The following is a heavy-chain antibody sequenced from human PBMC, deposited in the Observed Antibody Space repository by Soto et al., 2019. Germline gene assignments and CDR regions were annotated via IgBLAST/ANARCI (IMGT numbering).Heavy chain of an antibody. V-gene: IGHV1-18*01. D-gene: IGHD3-3*01. Sequence: ASVKVSFKASGYTFTSYGISWVRQAPGQGLEWMGWISAYNGNTNYAQKLQGRVTMTTDTSTSTAYMELRSLRSDDTAVYYCARPFWSGYYQSDYYYYGMDVWGQGTTVTVSS. CDR3: ARPFWSGYYQSDYYYYGMDV. CDR1: GYTFTSYG. J-gene: IGHJ6*02. CDR2: ISAYNGNT.